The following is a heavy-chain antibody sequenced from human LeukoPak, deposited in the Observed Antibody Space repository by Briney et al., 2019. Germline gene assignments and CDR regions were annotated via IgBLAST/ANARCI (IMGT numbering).Heavy chain of an antibody. CDR2: IWFDKNQ. J-gene: IGHJ6*02. Sequence: LSLTCTVSGGSISSGGYYWSWIRQAPGKGLEWVADIWFDKNQHFADSVKGRFAISRDNSKNTVYLQINSLRAEDTAVYYCARDRHCVNGVCHSPPGMDVWGQGTTVTVSS. D-gene: IGHD2-8*01. CDR3: ARDRHCVNGVCHSPPGMDV. CDR1: GGSISSGGYY. V-gene: IGHV3-33*08.